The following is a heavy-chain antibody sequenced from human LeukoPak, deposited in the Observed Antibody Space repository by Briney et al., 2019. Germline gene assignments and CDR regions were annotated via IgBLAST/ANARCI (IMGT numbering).Heavy chain of an antibody. CDR2: IYHSGSA. Sequence: SETLSLTCGVSGYSISSGYQWAWIRQSPGKGLEWIGSIYHSGSAHYNPSLKSRVTISVETSKNQFSLNMYSVAAADTAVYYCARDPRWLTPDCTSTSCYENYFDPWGQGTLVTVSS. D-gene: IGHD2-2*01. V-gene: IGHV4-38-2*02. CDR1: GYSISSGYQ. CDR3: ARDPRWLTPDCTSTSCYENYFDP. J-gene: IGHJ5*02.